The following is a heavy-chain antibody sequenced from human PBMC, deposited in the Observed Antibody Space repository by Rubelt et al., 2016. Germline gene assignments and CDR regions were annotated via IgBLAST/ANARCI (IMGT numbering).Heavy chain of an antibody. CDR2: ISFDGSNK. J-gene: IGHJ6*02. V-gene: IGHV3-30*18. CDR1: SYG. CDR3: AKDQGSPTLLYGMDV. Sequence: SYGMHWVRQAPGKGLEWVALISFDGSNKKNADTVKGRFTISRDNSQNTLYLQMSSLRAEDTAVYYCAKDQGSPTLLYGMDVCGQGTTVTVSS. D-gene: IGHD1-26*01.